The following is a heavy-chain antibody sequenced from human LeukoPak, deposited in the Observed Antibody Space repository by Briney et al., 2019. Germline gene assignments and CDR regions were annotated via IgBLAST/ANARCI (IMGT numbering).Heavy chain of an antibody. CDR2: INAGGDSA. CDR3: GKETFCSSATCPRA. CDR1: GVTFSNYA. D-gene: IGHD2-2*01. Sequence: PGGSLTLSCAASGVTFSNYARNWIRQAAGKGLEWVSPINAGGDSAYYADSVKGRFTISSDNSENSLYLQINSLRAEATAMYYGGKETFCSSATCPRAWGQGTLVTVSS. J-gene: IGHJ5*02. V-gene: IGHV3-23*01.